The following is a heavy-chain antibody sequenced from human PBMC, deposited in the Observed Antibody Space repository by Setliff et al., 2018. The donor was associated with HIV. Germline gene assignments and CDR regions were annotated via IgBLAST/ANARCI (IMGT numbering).Heavy chain of an antibody. D-gene: IGHD6-19*01. V-gene: IGHV3-30*02. Sequence: GGSLRLSCTASRFSFKTYGMHWVRQAPGKGLEWVAFIRYDGSDKYYADSVKGRFTISRDNSKNTLYFQLNSLRVDDTAVYYCAKDALVGYSSGWETGHGCYFDYWGQGALVTVSS. CDR2: IRYDGSDK. J-gene: IGHJ4*02. CDR1: RFSFKTYG. CDR3: AKDALVGYSSGWETGHGCYFDY.